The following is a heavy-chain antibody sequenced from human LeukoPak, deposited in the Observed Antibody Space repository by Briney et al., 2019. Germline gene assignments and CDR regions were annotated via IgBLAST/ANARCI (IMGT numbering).Heavy chain of an antibody. CDR3: ARFSPRAMGNYLDF. V-gene: IGHV4-30-2*01. CDR2: IYPRGST. CDR1: GGSISSGSYS. J-gene: IGHJ4*02. D-gene: IGHD7-27*01. Sequence: KPSETLSLTCAVSGGSISSGSYSWSWIRQPPGKGLEWIGYIYPRGSTYYNPSLKSRVTLSLDKSANQFSLNLSSVTAADTAVYYCARFSPRAMGNYLDFWGQGTLVTVSS.